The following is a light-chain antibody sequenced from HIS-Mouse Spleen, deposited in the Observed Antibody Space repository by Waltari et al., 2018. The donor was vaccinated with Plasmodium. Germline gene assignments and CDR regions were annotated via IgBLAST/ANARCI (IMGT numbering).Light chain of an antibody. CDR3: QAWDSSTDYV. CDR1: KLGDKY. Sequence: SYELTQPPSVSVSPGQTASITCSGDKLGDKYACWYQQKPGQSPVLVIYQDSKRTSGIPERFSGSNSWNTATLTISGTQAMDEADYYCQAWDSSTDYVFGTGTKVIVL. CDR2: QDS. J-gene: IGLJ1*01. V-gene: IGLV3-1*01.